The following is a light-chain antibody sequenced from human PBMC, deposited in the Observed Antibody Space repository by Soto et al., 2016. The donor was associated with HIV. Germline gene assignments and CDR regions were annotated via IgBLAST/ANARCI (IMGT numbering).Light chain of an antibody. V-gene: IGKV2-28*01. Sequence: DIVVTQSPLSLPVTPGEPASISCRSSQSLLHSNGYNYLDWYLQKPGQSPQLLIYLGSNRASGVPDRFGGSGSGTDFTLKISTVEADDIGMYYCMQALQIPLTFGQGTRLEIK. J-gene: IGKJ5*01. CDR2: LGS. CDR3: MQALQIPLT. CDR1: QSLLHSNGYNY.